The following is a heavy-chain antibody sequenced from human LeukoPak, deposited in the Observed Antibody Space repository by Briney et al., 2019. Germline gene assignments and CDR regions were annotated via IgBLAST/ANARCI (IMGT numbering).Heavy chain of an antibody. J-gene: IGHJ4*02. CDR2: INHSGST. Sequence: GSLRLSCAASGFTFSNYWMTWVRQAPGKGLEWIGEINHSGSTNYNPSLKSRVTISVDTSKNQFSLKLSSVTAADTAVYYCARGSQSLGYCSGGSCRAKIFDYWGQGTLVTVSS. CDR1: GFTFSNYW. D-gene: IGHD2-15*01. CDR3: ARGSQSLGYCSGGSCRAKIFDY. V-gene: IGHV4-34*01.